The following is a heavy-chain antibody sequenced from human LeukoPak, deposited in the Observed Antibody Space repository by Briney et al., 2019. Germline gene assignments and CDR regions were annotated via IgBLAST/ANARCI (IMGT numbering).Heavy chain of an antibody. Sequence: GGSLRLSCAVSGFTFSDYYMSWIRQAPGKGLEWVSYISSGGSTISHADSVKGRFTISRDSAENSLYLQMNSLRAEDTAVYYCARRPAAGRCFDYWGQGTLVAVSS. CDR1: GFTFSDYY. J-gene: IGHJ4*02. V-gene: IGHV3-11*01. CDR3: ARRPAAGRCFDY. CDR2: ISSGGSTI. D-gene: IGHD6-13*01.